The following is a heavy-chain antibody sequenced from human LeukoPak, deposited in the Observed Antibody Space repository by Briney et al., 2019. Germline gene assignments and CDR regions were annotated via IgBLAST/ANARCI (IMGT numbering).Heavy chain of an antibody. V-gene: IGHV3-15*01. CDR2: IKSKADGGTT. Sequence: KPGGSLRLSCAASGFTFSNVWMNWVRQAPGKGLEWVGRIKSKADGGTTDYAAPVKGRFTISRDDSKHTLYLQMNSLKTEDTALYYCTRFWRPSGVDYWGQGTLVTVSS. CDR1: GFTFSNVW. J-gene: IGHJ4*02. D-gene: IGHD3-3*01. CDR3: TRFWRPSGVDY.